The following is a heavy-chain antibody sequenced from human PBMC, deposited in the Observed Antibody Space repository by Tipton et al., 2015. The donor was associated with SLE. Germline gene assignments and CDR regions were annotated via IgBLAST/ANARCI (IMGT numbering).Heavy chain of an antibody. CDR3: TREGVIVVPLRAFDI. V-gene: IGHV3-49*04. Sequence: SLRLSCTASGFTFGDYAMSWVRQAPGKGLEWVGFIRSKAYGGTTEYAASVKGRFIISRDDSKSIAYPQMNSLKTEDTAVYYCTREGVIVVPLRAFDIWGQGTMVTVSS. D-gene: IGHD3-22*01. CDR1: GFTFGDYA. J-gene: IGHJ3*02. CDR2: IRSKAYGGTT.